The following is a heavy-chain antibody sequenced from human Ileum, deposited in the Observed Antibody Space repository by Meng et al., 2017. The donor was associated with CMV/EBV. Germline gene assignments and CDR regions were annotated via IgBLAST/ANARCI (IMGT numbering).Heavy chain of an antibody. V-gene: IGHV3-48*03. CDR1: GFTFSSYE. CDR3: ARGIVGALGGRGFVDY. Sequence: GGSLRLSCAASGFTFSSYEMNWVRQAPAKGLEWVSYISSSGSTIYYADSVKGRFTISRDNAKNSLYLQMNSLRAEDTAVYYCARGIVGALGGRGFVDYWGQGTLVTVSS. CDR2: ISSSGSTI. D-gene: IGHD1-26*01. J-gene: IGHJ4*02.